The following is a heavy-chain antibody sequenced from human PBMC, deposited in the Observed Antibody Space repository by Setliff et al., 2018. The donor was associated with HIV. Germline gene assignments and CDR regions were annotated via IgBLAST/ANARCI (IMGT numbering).Heavy chain of an antibody. D-gene: IGHD2-8*01. Sequence: PGGSLRLSCAASGFTFSSYAMSWVRQAPGKGLEWVSAISGSGGSTYYADSVKGRFTISRDNSKNTLYLQMNSLRAEDTAVDYCAIARPRKPVSTKPPSYFDFWGQGTLVTVSS. CDR3: AIARPRKPVSTKPPSYFDF. CDR2: ISGSGGST. J-gene: IGHJ4*02. CDR1: GFTFSSYA. V-gene: IGHV3-23*01.